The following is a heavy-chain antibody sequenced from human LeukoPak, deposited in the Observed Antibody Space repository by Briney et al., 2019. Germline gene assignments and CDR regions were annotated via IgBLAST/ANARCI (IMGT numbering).Heavy chain of an antibody. CDR1: GFTFDDYT. Sequence: GGSLRLSCAASGFTFDDYTMHWVRQAPGKGLEGVSLISWDGGITYYAHSVKGRFPISRDNSKNSLYLQMNSLRTEDTALYYCAKALLRLVAAADLFDYWGQGTLVTVSS. J-gene: IGHJ4*02. D-gene: IGHD6-13*01. V-gene: IGHV3-43*01. CDR3: AKALLRLVAAADLFDY. CDR2: ISWDGGIT.